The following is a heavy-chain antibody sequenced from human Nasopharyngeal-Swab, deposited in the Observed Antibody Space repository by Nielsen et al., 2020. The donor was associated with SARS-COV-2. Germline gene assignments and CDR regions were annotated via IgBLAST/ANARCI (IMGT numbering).Heavy chain of an antibody. CDR1: GFTFSSYS. D-gene: IGHD3-16*01. J-gene: IGHJ3*02. CDR3: AKAGGAFDI. V-gene: IGHV3-48*01. CDR2: ISSSSSSI. Sequence: GGSLRLSCAASGFTFSSYSMNWVRQAPGKGLEWASYISSSSSSIYYADSVKGRFTISRDNAKNSLCLQMDSLRAEDTAVYYCAKAGGAFDIWGQGTMVTVSS.